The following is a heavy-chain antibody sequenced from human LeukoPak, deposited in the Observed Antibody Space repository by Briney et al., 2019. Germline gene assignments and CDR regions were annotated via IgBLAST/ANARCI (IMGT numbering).Heavy chain of an antibody. CDR1: GFTFTSSA. J-gene: IGHJ4*02. CDR3: AAPIRYFDWLAADY. V-gene: IGHV1-58*01. Sequence: SVKVSCKASGFTFTSSAVQWVRQARGQRLEWIGWIVVGSGNTNYAQKFQERVTITRDMSTSTAYMELSSLRSEDTAVYYCAAPIRYFDWLAADYWGQGTLVTVSS. CDR2: IVVGSGNT. D-gene: IGHD3-9*01.